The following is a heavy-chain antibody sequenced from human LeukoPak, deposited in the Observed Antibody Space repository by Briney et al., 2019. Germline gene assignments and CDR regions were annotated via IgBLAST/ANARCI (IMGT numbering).Heavy chain of an antibody. D-gene: IGHD6-13*01. CDR2: IYSGGST. CDR3: ARDEAAAGDY. CDR1: GFTVSSNY. J-gene: IGHJ4*02. Sequence: GGFLRLSCAASGFTVSSNYMSWVRQAPGKGLEWVSVIYSGGSTYYADSVKGRFTISRDNFKNTLYLQMNSLRAEDTAVYYCARDEAAAGDYWGQGTLVTVSS. V-gene: IGHV3-66*01.